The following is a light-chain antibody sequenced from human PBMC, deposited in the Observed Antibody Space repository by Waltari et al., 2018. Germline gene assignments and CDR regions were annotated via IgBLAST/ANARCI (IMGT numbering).Light chain of an antibody. CDR2: GNT. CDR1: GSNIGDGYG. CDR3: QSYDTSLSVV. Sequence: QSVLTQPPSVSGAPGQRVTISCTGSGSNIGDGYGVAWYQQLPRAAPKLPIYGNTSRPLGVPARFFGSTSGTSASLAITGLQAEDEADYYCQSYDTSLSVVFGGGTKLTVL. V-gene: IGLV1-40*01. J-gene: IGLJ3*02.